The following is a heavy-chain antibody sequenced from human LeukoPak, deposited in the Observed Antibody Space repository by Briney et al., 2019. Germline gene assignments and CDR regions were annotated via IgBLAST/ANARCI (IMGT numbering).Heavy chain of an antibody. Sequence: SETLSLICTVCGGSIRSISYFWRWIPQPPGKVLEWIGSIYYSGRTHYNPSFSNRVTISVDTSKNQFSLKLNAVTAADTAVYNCARICPDLWGRGTLVTVSS. CDR2: IYYSGRT. D-gene: IGHD3-10*02. CDR1: GGSIRSISYF. CDR3: ARICPDL. V-gene: IGHV4-39*01. J-gene: IGHJ2*01.